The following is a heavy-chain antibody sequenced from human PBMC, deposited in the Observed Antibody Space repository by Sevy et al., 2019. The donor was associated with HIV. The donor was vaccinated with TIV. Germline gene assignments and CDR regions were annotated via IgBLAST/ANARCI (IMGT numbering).Heavy chain of an antibody. CDR1: GFIFDDYA. CDR3: AKGGPFYYDSSAYEIDY. CDR2: ISWRGATI. D-gene: IGHD3-22*01. V-gene: IGHV3-9*01. J-gene: IGHJ4*02. Sequence: GGSLRLFCAASGFIFDDYAIHWVRQAPGKGPEWVSGISWRGATIGYADSVKGRFTISRDIAKNSLFLHMNNLRPEDTALYYCAKGGPFYYDSSAYEIDYWGQGTLVTVSS.